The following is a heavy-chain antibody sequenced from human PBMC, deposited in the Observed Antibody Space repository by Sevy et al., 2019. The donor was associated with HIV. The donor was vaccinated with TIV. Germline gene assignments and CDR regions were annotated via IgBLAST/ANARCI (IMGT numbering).Heavy chain of an antibody. V-gene: IGHV6-1*01. CDR3: ARDGLTYGAMDV. Sequence: KQSQTLSLTCAISGDSVSSNNAAWNWIRQSPSRGLEWLGRTFYRSNWYIDYAISVKSRITINPDTSKNQLSLQLHSVTPEDTAVYYCARDGLTYGAMDVWGQGTTVTVSS. CDR2: TFYRSNWYI. D-gene: IGHD1-20*01. CDR1: GDSVSSNNAA. J-gene: IGHJ6*02.